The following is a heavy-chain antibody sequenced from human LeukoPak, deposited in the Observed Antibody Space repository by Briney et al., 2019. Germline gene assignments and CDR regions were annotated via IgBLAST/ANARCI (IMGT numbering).Heavy chain of an antibody. CDR2: IWYDGSNK. D-gene: IGHD5-18*01. Sequence: PGGSLRLSCAASGFTFSSYGMHWVRQAPGKGLEWVAVIWYDGSNKYYADSVKGRFTISRDNSKNTLYLQMNSLRAEDTAVYYCVGYTHGWFDYWGQGTLVTVSS. J-gene: IGHJ4*02. V-gene: IGHV3-33*01. CDR3: VGYTHGWFDY. CDR1: GFTFSSYG.